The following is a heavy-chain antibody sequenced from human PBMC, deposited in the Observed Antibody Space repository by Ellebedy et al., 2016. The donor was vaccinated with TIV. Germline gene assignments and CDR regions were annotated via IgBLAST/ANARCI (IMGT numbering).Heavy chain of an antibody. Sequence: SETLSLTCTVSGGSISSSSYYWGWMRKPPGKGLEWIGSIYYSGSTYYNPSLKSRVTISVDTSKNQFSLKLSSVTAADTAVYYCAGRGTAGTGFTYWGQGTLVTVSS. CDR2: IYYSGST. V-gene: IGHV4-39*01. D-gene: IGHD3/OR15-3a*01. CDR1: GGSISSSSYY. J-gene: IGHJ4*02. CDR3: AGRGTAGTGFTY.